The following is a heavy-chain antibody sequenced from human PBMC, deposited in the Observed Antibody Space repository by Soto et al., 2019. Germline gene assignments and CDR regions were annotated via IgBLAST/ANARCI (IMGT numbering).Heavy chain of an antibody. D-gene: IGHD6-6*01. CDR2: ISDDGGNK. J-gene: IGHJ4*02. CDR1: GFTFSSYA. CDR3: ARDREAARSYYFDY. Sequence: QVQLVESGGGVVQPGRSLRLSCAASGFTFSSYAMHWVRQAPGKGLGWVAFISDDGGNKYYADSVKGRFTISRDNSKNTLYLQMNSLRAEDTAVYYCARDREAARSYYFDYWGQGTLVTVSS. V-gene: IGHV3-30*04.